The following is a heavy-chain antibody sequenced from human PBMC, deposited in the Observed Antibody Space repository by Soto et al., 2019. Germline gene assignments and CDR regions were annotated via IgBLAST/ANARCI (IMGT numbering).Heavy chain of an antibody. J-gene: IGHJ5*02. D-gene: IGHD1-26*01. CDR1: FTFSMYS. Sequence: GGSLRLSCTFTFSMYSMNWVRQAPGKGLEWVASISSGSAYIKYAESVKGRFTISRDNAKNSLHLQMNSLRAEDTAIYHCARDQGGSYDSWFDPWGQGILVTVSS. CDR3: ARDQGGSYDSWFDP. V-gene: IGHV3-21*06. CDR2: ISSGSAYI.